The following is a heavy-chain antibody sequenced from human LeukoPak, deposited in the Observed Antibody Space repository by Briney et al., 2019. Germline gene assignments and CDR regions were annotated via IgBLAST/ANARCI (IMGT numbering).Heavy chain of an antibody. V-gene: IGHV1-69*05. D-gene: IGHD1-26*01. CDR1: GGTFSSYA. J-gene: IGHJ3*02. Sequence: GASVKVSCKASGGTFSSYAISWVRQAPGQGLEWMGGIIPIFGTANYAQKFQGRVTITTDESTSTAYMELSSLRSEDTAVYYCARAQGATGAFDIWGQGTMVTVSS. CDR2: IIPIFGTA. CDR3: ARAQGATGAFDI.